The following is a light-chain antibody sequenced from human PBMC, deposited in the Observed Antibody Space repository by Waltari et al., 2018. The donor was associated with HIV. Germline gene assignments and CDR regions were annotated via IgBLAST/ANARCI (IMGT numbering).Light chain of an antibody. J-gene: IGKJ4*01. V-gene: IGKV3-11*01. Sequence: EIVLTQSPATLSLSPGERATLSCRASQSVSSYLAWYQQRPGQAPSLLIFDVANRATGIPARFSGSGSGTDFTLTISSLEPEDFAVYYCQQRSNWPFTFGGGTKVEIK. CDR2: DVA. CDR3: QQRSNWPFT. CDR1: QSVSSY.